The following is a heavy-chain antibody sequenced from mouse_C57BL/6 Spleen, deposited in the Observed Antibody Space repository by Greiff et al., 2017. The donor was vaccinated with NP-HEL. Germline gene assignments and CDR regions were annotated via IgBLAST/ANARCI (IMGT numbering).Heavy chain of an antibody. D-gene: IGHD1-1*01. CDR1: GYTFTSYW. Sequence: QVQLQQPGAELVKPGASVKLSCKASGYTFTSYWMHWVKQRPGQGLEWIGMIHPNSGSTNYNEKFKSKATLTVDKSSSPAYMQLSSLTSEDSAVYYGARSVTTVVHFDYWGQGTTLTVSS. J-gene: IGHJ2*01. V-gene: IGHV1-64*01. CDR2: IHPNSGST. CDR3: ARSVTTVVHFDY.